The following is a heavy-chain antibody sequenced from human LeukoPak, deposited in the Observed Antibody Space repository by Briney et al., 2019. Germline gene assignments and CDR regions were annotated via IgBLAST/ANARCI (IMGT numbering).Heavy chain of an antibody. D-gene: IGHD5-18*01. V-gene: IGHV1-69*13. CDR3: ARTVGVDTAMAKDWFDP. CDR1: GGTFSSYA. Sequence: GASVKVSCKASGGTFSSYAISWVRQAPGQGLEWMGGIIPIFGTANYAQKFQGRVTITADESTSTVYMELSSLRSEDTAVYYCARTVGVDTAMAKDWFDPWGQGTLVTVSS. J-gene: IGHJ5*02. CDR2: IIPIFGTA.